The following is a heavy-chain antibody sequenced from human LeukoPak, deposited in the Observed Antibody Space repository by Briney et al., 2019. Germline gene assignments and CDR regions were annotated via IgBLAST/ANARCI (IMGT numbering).Heavy chain of an antibody. V-gene: IGHV1-46*01. Sequence: GASVKVSCKASGYTFTNSYIHWVRQAPGQVLEWMGLINPDGGNTNYAQNFQGRVTLTRDTSTSTVYMELSSLRSEDTAVYYCARETGYSGSWPFDYWGQGTLVTVSS. J-gene: IGHJ4*02. CDR3: ARETGYSGSWPFDY. CDR2: INPDGGNT. CDR1: GYTFTNSY. D-gene: IGHD5-12*01.